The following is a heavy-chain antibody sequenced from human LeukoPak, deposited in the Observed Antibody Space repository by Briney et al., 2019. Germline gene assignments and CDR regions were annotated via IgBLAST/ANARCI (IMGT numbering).Heavy chain of an antibody. Sequence: GGSLRLSSAASGFSFSDYAMTWVRQAPGKGLEWVSVISGSGGSTYYADSVKGRVTVSRDNSKNTLYLQMNSLRAGDTAVYYCAKDRRPNIASRTFDYWGQGTLVTVSS. D-gene: IGHD6-6*01. CDR2: ISGSGGST. CDR3: AKDRRPNIASRTFDY. J-gene: IGHJ4*02. CDR1: GFSFSDYA. V-gene: IGHV3-23*01.